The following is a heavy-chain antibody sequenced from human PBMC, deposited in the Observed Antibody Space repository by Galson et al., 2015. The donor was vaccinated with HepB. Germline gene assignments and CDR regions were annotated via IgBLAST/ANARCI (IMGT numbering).Heavy chain of an antibody. J-gene: IGHJ6*04. Sequence: SLRLSCAASGFAFGDHYMTWIRQAPGKGLEWVSYISSSGGTIYTANSVKGRFTTSRDNAKNSLYLQMNSLRAEDTAVYYCAIDLGVRTNVKGEDVWGKGTTVTVSS. V-gene: IGHV3-11*01. CDR2: ISSSGGTI. D-gene: IGHD1-1*01. CDR3: AIDLGVRTNVKGEDV. CDR1: GFAFGDHY.